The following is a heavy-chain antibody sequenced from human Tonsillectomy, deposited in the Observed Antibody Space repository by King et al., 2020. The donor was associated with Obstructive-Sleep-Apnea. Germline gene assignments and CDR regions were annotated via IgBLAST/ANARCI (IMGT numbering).Heavy chain of an antibody. CDR1: GFSLSTSGVG. J-gene: IGHJ4*02. D-gene: IGHD6-19*01. Sequence: TFKESGPSLVKTTQTLTLTCTFSGFSLSTSGVGVGWIRQAPGKALEWLAPIYLDVYKRYSPSLNSRLTITKEPSEDQVVLTMTNKDPVDTATYYCTHRSSGGPSGFDSWGQGTLVTVSS. CDR3: THRSSGGPSGFDS. V-gene: IGHV2-5*02. CDR2: IYLDVYK.